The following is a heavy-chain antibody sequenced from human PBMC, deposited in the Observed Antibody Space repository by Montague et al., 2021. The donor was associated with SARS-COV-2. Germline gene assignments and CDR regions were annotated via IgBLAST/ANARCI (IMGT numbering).Heavy chain of an antibody. Sequence: TLSLTCTVSGGSISSSSYYWGWIRQPPGKGLEWIGSIYYSGSTYYNPSLKSRVTISVDTSKNQFSLKLRSVTAADTAVYYCARVGRQQLVRLSGMDVWGQGTTVTVSS. CDR2: IYYSGST. D-gene: IGHD6-13*01. CDR3: ARVGRQQLVRLSGMDV. CDR1: GGSISSSSYY. V-gene: IGHV4-39*07. J-gene: IGHJ6*02.